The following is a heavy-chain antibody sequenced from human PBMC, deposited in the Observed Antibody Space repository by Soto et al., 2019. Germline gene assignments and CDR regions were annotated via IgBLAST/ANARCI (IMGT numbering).Heavy chain of an antibody. Sequence: ASVKVSCKASGYIFTDYYMHWVRQAPGQELGWMGWINPNSGGTNYAQKFQGRVTMTRDTSTSTVYMELSSLRSEDTAVYYCARDIYDSSGYYSNWFDPWGQGTLVTVSS. CDR1: GYIFTDYY. D-gene: IGHD3-22*01. CDR3: ARDIYDSSGYYSNWFDP. V-gene: IGHV1-2*02. J-gene: IGHJ5*02. CDR2: INPNSGGT.